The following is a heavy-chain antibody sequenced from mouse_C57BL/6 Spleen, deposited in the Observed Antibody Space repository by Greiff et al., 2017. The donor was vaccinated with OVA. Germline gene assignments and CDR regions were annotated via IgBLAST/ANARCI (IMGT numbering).Heavy chain of an antibody. V-gene: IGHV1-54*01. D-gene: IGHD2-4*01. CDR2: LNPGSGGT. Sequence: QVQLQQSGAELVRPGTSVKVSCKASGYAFTNYLIEWVKQRPGQGLEWIGVLNPGSGGTNYNEKFKGKATLTADKSSSTAYMQLSSLTSEDSAVYFCAREDDYAWFAYWGQGTLVTVSA. J-gene: IGHJ3*01. CDR3: AREDDYAWFAY. CDR1: GYAFTNYL.